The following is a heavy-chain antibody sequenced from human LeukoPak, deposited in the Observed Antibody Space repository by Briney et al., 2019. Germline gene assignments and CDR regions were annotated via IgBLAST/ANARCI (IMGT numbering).Heavy chain of an antibody. J-gene: IGHJ4*02. CDR1: HFTFSSHA. CDR2: ISDDNDST. V-gene: IGHV3-23*01. CDR3: AKTLFGFSYGKIDY. D-gene: IGHD5-18*01. Sequence: GGSLRLSCATSHFTFSSHAMNWVRQAPGKGLEWVSSISDDNDSTYYADSVKGRFTISRDNSKNTLYLDMNNLRAEDTALYFCAKTLFGFSYGKIDYWGQGTLVTVS.